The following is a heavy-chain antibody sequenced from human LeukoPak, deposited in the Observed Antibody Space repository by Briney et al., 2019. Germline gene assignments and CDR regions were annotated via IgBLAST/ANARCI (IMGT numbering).Heavy chain of an antibody. CDR1: GGSFSGYY. J-gene: IGHJ4*02. V-gene: IGHV4-34*01. D-gene: IGHD3-10*01. CDR2: INHSGST. Sequence: PSETLSLTCAVYGGSFSGYYWSWIRQPPGKGLEWIGEINHSGSTNYNPSLKSRVTISVDTSKNQLSLKLSSVTAADTAVYYCARGRKGITMVRGATDFDWWGQGTLVTVSS. CDR3: ARGRKGITMVRGATDFDW.